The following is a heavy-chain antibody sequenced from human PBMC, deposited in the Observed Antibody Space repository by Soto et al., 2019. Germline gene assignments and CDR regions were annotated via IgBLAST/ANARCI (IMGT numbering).Heavy chain of an antibody. V-gene: IGHV3-74*01. Sequence: EVQLVESGGGLVQPGGSLRISCAASGFTFSSYWIHWVRQPPGKGLVWVSRINGDGRSTNYADSVKGRFTISRDNAKNTVYLQVNSLRADDTAIYSCVREYWPYDHDYGGQGTLVTVSS. CDR2: INGDGRST. CDR3: VREYWPYDHDY. CDR1: GFTFSSYW. J-gene: IGHJ4*02. D-gene: IGHD2-8*02.